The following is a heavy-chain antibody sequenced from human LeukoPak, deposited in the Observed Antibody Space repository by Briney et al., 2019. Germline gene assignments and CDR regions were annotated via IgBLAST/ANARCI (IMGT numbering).Heavy chain of an antibody. CDR2: ISAYNGNT. J-gene: IGHJ4*02. CDR1: GYTITSYG. V-gene: IGHV1-18*01. Sequence: ASVKVSCKASGYTITSYGISWVRQAPGQGLEWMGWISAYNGNTNYAQKLQGRVTMTTDTSTSTAYMELRSLRSDDTAVYYCARVYDFWSGYYTVDYWGQGTLVTVSS. CDR3: ARVYDFWSGYYTVDY. D-gene: IGHD3-3*01.